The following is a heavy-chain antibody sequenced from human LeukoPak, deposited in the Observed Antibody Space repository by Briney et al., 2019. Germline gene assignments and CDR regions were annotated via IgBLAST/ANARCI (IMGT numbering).Heavy chain of an antibody. CDR2: IRYDGSNK. CDR3: AKGEYSSSSQVFDY. Sequence: GGSLRPSCAASGFSFSTYGMHWVRQAPGKGLEWVAFIRYDGSNKFYADSVKGRFTISRDNSKNTLYLQMNSLRGEDTAVYYCAKGEYSSSSQVFDYRGQGTLVTVSS. V-gene: IGHV3-30*02. CDR1: GFSFSTYG. J-gene: IGHJ4*02. D-gene: IGHD6-6*01.